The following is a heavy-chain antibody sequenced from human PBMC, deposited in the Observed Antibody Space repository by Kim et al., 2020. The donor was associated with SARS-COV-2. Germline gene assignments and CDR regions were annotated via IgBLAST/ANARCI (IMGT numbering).Heavy chain of an antibody. J-gene: IGHJ5*02. CDR2: IWYDGSNK. CDR3: ARDAIYDHLEYSSSSGWFDP. D-gene: IGHD6-6*01. Sequence: GGSLRLSCAASGFTFSSYGMHWVRQAPGKGLEWVAVIWYDGSNKYYADSVKGRFTISRDNSKNTLYLQMNSLRAEDTAVYYCARDAIYDHLEYSSSSGWFDPWGQGTLVTVSS. CDR1: GFTFSSYG. V-gene: IGHV3-33*01.